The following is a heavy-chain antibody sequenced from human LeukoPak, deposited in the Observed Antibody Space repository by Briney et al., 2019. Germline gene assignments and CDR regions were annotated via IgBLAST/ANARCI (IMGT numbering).Heavy chain of an antibody. CDR3: ARDSNYYGSGSYYTRLDAFDI. D-gene: IGHD3-10*01. Sequence: PSETLSLTCTVSGGSISSYYWSWIRQPAGKGLEWIGRIYTSGSTNYNPSLKSRVTMSVDTSKNQFSLKLSSVTAADTAVYYCARDSNYYGSGSYYTRLDAFDIWGQGTMVTVSS. J-gene: IGHJ3*02. CDR2: IYTSGST. V-gene: IGHV4-4*07. CDR1: GGSISSYY.